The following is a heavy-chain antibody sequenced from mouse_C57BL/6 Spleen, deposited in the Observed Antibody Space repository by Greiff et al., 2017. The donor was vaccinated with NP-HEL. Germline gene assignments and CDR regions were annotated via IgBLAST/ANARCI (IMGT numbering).Heavy chain of an antibody. J-gene: IGHJ4*01. CDR2: IYPGGGYT. CDR3: ARGGKGAMDY. CDR1: GYTFTNYW. V-gene: IGHV1-63*01. Sequence: QVQLQQSGAELVRPGTSVKMSCKASGYTFTNYWIGWAKQRPGHGLEWIGDIYPGGGYTNYNEKFKGKATLTADKSSSTAYMQFSSLTSEDSAIYYCARGGKGAMDYWGQGTSVTVSS.